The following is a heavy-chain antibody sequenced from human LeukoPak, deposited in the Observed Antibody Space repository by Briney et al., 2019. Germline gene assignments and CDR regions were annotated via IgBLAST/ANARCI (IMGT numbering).Heavy chain of an antibody. Sequence: PSETLSLTCTVSGGSVSSTTYFWSWIRQPPGKGLEWIASINYSRSTYYNPSLKSRVTISVDTSENQFSLKLSSLIAADTAVYYCARYVVYGSGKYYFDYWGQGTLVTVSS. CDR2: INYSRST. CDR1: GGSVSSTTYF. CDR3: ARYVVYGSGKYYFDY. D-gene: IGHD3-10*01. J-gene: IGHJ4*02. V-gene: IGHV4-39*01.